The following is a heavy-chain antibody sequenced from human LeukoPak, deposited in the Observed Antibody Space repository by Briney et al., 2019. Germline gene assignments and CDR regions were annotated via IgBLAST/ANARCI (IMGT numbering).Heavy chain of an antibody. CDR3: ARGVLEWLFDWFDP. J-gene: IGHJ5*02. CDR2: MNPNSGNT. D-gene: IGHD3-3*01. V-gene: IGHV1-8*01. Sequence: ASVKVSCKASGYTFTSYDINWVRQATGQGLEWMGWMNPNSGNTGYAQKFQSRVAMTSNTSISTAYMELSSLRSEDTAVYYCARGVLEWLFDWFDPWGQGTLVTVSS. CDR1: GYTFTSYD.